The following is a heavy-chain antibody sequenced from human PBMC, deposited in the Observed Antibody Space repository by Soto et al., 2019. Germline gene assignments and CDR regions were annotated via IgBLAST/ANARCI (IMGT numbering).Heavy chain of an antibody. V-gene: IGHV5-51*01. CDR2: IYPADSDT. CDR3: ARHRHYYYGMDV. J-gene: IGHJ6*02. Sequence: EESLKISCKGSGYSFTNYGIGWVRQMPGKGLEWMGIIYPADSDTRYRPSFQCQVPISADKSITIAYLQWSSLKASDTAMYYCARHRHYYYGMDVWGQGTTVTVSS. CDR1: GYSFTNYG.